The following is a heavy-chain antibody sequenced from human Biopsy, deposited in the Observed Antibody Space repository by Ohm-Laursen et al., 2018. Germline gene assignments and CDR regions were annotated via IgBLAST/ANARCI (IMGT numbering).Heavy chain of an antibody. V-gene: IGHV1-2*02. D-gene: IGHD3-9*01. J-gene: IGHJ6*02. CDR3: ARVPAYPSIDGYYGLDL. CDR2: INPNSGNA. Sequence: SVTVSCKASGYTFRGYHLHWVRQAPGHGLEWMGWINPNSGNANYAQSFQGRLTVTRDTSISTAYMELTSLTFDDTAIYYCARVPAYPSIDGYYGLDLWGQGTTVIVSS. CDR1: GYTFRGYH.